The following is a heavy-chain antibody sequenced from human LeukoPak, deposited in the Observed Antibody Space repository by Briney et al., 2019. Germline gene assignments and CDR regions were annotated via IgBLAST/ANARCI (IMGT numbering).Heavy chain of an antibody. CDR2: TNPSGGST. CDR1: GYTFTSYY. D-gene: IGHD3-10*01. J-gene: IGHJ3*02. CDR3: ARDLWFGELSEGDAFDI. Sequence: GASVNVSCKASGYTFTSYYMHWVRQAPGQGLEWMGITNPSGGSTSYAQKFQGRVTMTRDTSTSTAYMELSSLRSEDTAVYYCARDLWFGELSEGDAFDIWGQGTMVTVSS. V-gene: IGHV1-46*01.